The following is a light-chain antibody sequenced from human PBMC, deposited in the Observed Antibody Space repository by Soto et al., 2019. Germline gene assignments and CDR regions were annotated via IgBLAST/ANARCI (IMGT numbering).Light chain of an antibody. Sequence: IQLTQSPSSLSSSMGGIVTITCRASQCISSSLAWYQQEPGKAPKLLIYAASSLQSGVPSRFSGSGSGTDFTLTISSLQPEDFATYYCQQANSFPLTFGGGTKVDIK. CDR2: AAS. V-gene: IGKV1-12*01. CDR3: QQANSFPLT. CDR1: QCISSS. J-gene: IGKJ4*01.